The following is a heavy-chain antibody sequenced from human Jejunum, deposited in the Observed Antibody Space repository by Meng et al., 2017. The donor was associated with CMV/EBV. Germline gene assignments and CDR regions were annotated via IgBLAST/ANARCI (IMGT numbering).Heavy chain of an antibody. Sequence: FSFRAYAMNWVRRAPGKGLEWVAFMRFDGSSKDYADSVEGRFTISRDNSKKTLYLQMNSLRAEDTAVYYCAKDPEYYYDSSGYYYDWGQGTLVTVSS. D-gene: IGHD3-22*01. V-gene: IGHV3-30*02. CDR2: MRFDGSSK. J-gene: IGHJ4*02. CDR1: FSFRAYA. CDR3: AKDPEYYYDSSGYYYD.